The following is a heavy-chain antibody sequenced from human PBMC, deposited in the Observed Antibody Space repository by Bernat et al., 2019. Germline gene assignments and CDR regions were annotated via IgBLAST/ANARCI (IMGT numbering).Heavy chain of an antibody. Sequence: VESGGGLVQPGESLRLSCADSGFTLSRYWVHWVRQAPGKGLEWVSRINPDGSSTSYADSVRGRFTISRDNAKSTLFLQMNSLRAEDTAVYYCSRDFHGDYDYWGQGTLVTVSS. D-gene: IGHD4-17*01. J-gene: IGHJ4*02. CDR1: GFTLSRYW. V-gene: IGHV3-74*01. CDR3: SRDFHGDYDY. CDR2: INPDGSST.